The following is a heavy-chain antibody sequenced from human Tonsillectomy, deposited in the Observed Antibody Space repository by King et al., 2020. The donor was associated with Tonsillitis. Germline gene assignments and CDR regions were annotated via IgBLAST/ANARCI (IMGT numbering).Heavy chain of an antibody. D-gene: IGHD6-13*01. J-gene: IGHJ5*02. CDR3: ATVSEQLVTMHWFDH. CDR1: GFTFSSYA. Sequence: VQLVESGGGVVQPGRSLRLSCAASGFTFSSYAMHWVRQAPGKGLEWVAVISYDGSNKYYADSVKGRFTISRDNSKNTLYLQMNSLRAEDTAVYYCATVSEQLVTMHWFDHWGQGTLVTVSS. CDR2: ISYDGSNK. V-gene: IGHV3-30-3*01.